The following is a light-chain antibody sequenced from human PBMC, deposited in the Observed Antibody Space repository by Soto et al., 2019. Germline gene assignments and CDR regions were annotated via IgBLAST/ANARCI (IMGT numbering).Light chain of an antibody. CDR1: QDITNH. J-gene: IGKJ1*01. CDR2: DAS. V-gene: IGKV1-33*01. Sequence: DIQMTQSPSSLSASVGDRVTITCQASQDITNHLNWYQQKPGKAPNLLIYDASNLETGVPSRFSGSGSGTDFTFTISSLQPDDFATYYCQQYNDYSAWTFGQGTKVEIK. CDR3: QQYNDYSAWT.